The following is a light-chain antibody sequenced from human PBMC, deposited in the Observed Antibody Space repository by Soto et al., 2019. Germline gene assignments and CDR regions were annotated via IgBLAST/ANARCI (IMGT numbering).Light chain of an antibody. Sequence: EIVLTQSPGTLSLSPGDRATLSCRASQSVSSIYFAWYQQKPGQAPRLLIYGTSSRATGIPDRFSGSGSGTDFTLTISRLEPEDFAEYYCQQCGSSPPTFGGGTKVEIK. CDR3: QQCGSSPPT. J-gene: IGKJ4*01. CDR1: QSVSSIY. CDR2: GTS. V-gene: IGKV3-20*01.